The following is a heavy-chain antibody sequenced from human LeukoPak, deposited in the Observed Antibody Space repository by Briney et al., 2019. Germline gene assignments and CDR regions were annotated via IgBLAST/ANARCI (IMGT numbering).Heavy chain of an antibody. CDR1: GFTFSSYA. CDR2: ISGTGGST. Sequence: HPGGSLRLSCAASGFTFSSYAMSWVRQAPGKGLEWVSAISGTGGSTYFADSVKGRFTISRDNAKNTLYLQMNSLRAEDTAVYYCARGITMVRGVIILNWFDPWGQGTLVTVSS. V-gene: IGHV3-23*01. J-gene: IGHJ5*02. CDR3: ARGITMVRGVIILNWFDP. D-gene: IGHD3-10*01.